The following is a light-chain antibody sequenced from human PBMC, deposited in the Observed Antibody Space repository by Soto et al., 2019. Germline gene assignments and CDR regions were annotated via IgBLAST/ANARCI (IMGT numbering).Light chain of an antibody. J-gene: IGKJ2*01. V-gene: IGKV3-15*01. CDR2: GAS. Sequence: EIVMTQSPATLSVSPGERATLSCRASQSVSSNLAWYQQKPGQAPRLLIYGASTRGTAIPARFSGSGSGTEFTLTISSLQSEDFAVYYCQQYANLYTFGQGTKLEIK. CDR1: QSVSSN. CDR3: QQYANLYT.